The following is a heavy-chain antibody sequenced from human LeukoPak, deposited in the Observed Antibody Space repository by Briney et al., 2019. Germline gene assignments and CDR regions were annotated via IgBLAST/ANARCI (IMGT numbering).Heavy chain of an antibody. CDR1: GFTFTNYW. CDR3: ARLREIPVFGVVTKSTSYFDY. V-gene: IGHV3-7*01. CDR2: IKQDRSEK. J-gene: IGHJ4*02. D-gene: IGHD3-3*01. Sequence: GGSLRLSCAASGFTFTNYWMSWVRQAPGKGLELVANIKQDRSEKYYVDSVKGRFTISRDNSKNSLYLQKNSLRAEDTAVYYCARLREIPVFGVVTKSTSYFDYWGRGTLVTVSS.